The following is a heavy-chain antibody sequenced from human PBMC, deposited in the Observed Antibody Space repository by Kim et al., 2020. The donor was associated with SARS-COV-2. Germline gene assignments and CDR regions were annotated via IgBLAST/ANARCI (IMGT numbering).Heavy chain of an antibody. V-gene: IGHV4-59*12. Sequence: SLKSRVTISVDTSKNQFSLKLGSVTAADTAVYYCVRDLEKWLVPSGAFDIWGQGTMVTVSS. D-gene: IGHD6-19*01. CDR3: VRDLEKWLVPSGAFDI. J-gene: IGHJ3*02.